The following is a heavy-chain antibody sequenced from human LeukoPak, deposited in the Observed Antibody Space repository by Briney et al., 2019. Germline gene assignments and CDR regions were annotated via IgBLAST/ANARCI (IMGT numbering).Heavy chain of an antibody. CDR3: ARGGYSSSWGADDAFDI. J-gene: IGHJ3*02. CDR1: GFTFSSYW. D-gene: IGHD6-13*01. V-gene: IGHV3-7*01. Sequence: GGSLRLSCAASGFTFSSYWMSWVRQAPGKGLEWVANIKQDGSEKYYVDSVKGRFTISRDNAKNSLYLQMNSLRAEDTAVYYCARGGYSSSWGADDAFDIWGQGTMVTVSS. CDR2: IKQDGSEK.